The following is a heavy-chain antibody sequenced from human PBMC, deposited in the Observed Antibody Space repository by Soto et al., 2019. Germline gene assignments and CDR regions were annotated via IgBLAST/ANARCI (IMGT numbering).Heavy chain of an antibody. CDR2: ITSSGSTI. J-gene: IGHJ6*02. CDR3: ARDRSSSWYGRGYYYYGMDV. CDR1: GFPFSDFY. V-gene: IGHV3-11*01. Sequence: GGSLRLSCAVSGFPFSDFYMSWIRQAPGKGLEYVSYITSSGSTIYYADSVKGRFTISRDNARNTLYLQMNSLRAEDTAIYYCARDRSSSWYGRGYYYYGMDVWGQGTTVTVSS. D-gene: IGHD6-13*01.